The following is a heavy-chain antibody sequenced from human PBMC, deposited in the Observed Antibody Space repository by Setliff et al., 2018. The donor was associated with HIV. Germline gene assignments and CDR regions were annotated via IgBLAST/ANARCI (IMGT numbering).Heavy chain of an antibody. V-gene: IGHV3-11*05. D-gene: IGHD5-12*01. CDR1: GGSISSGGFY. CDR3: ARDRGYDLDYFDY. J-gene: IGHJ4*02. Sequence: LSLTCTVTGGSISSGGFYWTWIRQHPGKGLEWVSYISSSSSYTNYTDSVKGRFTISRDNARKSVYLQIDSLRAEDTAVYYCARDRGYDLDYFDYWGQGTLVTVSS. CDR2: ISSSSSYT.